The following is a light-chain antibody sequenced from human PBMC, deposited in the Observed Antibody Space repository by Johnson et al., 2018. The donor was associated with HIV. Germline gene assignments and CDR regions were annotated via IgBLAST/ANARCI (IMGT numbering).Light chain of an antibody. Sequence: TQPPSVSAAPGQKVTISCSGSSSNIGNNYVSWYQQLPGTAPKLLIYENNKRPSGTPDRFSGSKSGTSATLGITGLQTGDEADYYCGTWDSSLGAYVFGTGTKVTVL. V-gene: IGLV1-51*02. CDR1: SSNIGNNY. CDR3: GTWDSSLGAYV. J-gene: IGLJ1*01. CDR2: ENN.